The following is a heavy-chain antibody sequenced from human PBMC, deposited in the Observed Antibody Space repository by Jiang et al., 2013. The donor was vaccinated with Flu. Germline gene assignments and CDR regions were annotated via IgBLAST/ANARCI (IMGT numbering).Heavy chain of an antibody. V-gene: IGHV1-2*02. J-gene: IGHJ5*02. CDR2: INPNTGGV. Sequence: GYTFTDYYVHWVRQAPGQGLEWMGYINPNTGGVNFAPKFQGRVTMTRDTSITTAYMELSGLRSDDAAVFFCARSGEQILTGYPNWFDPWGQGTLVTVSS. D-gene: IGHD3-9*01. CDR3: ARSGEQILTGYPNWFDP. CDR1: GYTFTDYY.